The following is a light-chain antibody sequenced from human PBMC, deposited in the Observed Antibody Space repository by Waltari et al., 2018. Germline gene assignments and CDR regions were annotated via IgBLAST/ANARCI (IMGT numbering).Light chain of an antibody. V-gene: IGKV1-5*03. J-gene: IGKJ2*01. CDR1: QSIRNW. Sequence: DIQLTQSPSTLSASVGDRVSITCRASQSIRNWLAWYQQKPGKAPNLLIYKASSLESGVPSRFSGSGSGTEFTLTISSLQPDDFATYYRQQYDSRYTFGQGTKLEIK. CDR3: QQYDSRYT. CDR2: KAS.